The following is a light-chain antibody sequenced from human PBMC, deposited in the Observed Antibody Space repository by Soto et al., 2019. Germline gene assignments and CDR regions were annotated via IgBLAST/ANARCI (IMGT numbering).Light chain of an antibody. Sequence: EVLMTQSPDTLYVSPGERVTPSCRASQSVSDNLAWYQQKPGQGPTLLIYNTSNRATGIPARFSGSGSGTDFTLTISSLESEDFAVYYCQQRGDWPPTFGGGTKVDI. CDR1: QSVSDN. CDR2: NTS. CDR3: QQRGDWPPT. V-gene: IGKV3-11*01. J-gene: IGKJ4*01.